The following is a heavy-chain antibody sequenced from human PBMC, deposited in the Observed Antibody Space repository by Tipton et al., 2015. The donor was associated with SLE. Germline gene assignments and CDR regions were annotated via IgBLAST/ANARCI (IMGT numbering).Heavy chain of an antibody. J-gene: IGHJ4*01. V-gene: IGHV4-34*01. CDR2: TNPSGNT. Sequence: TLSLTCAVYGGSFSGYSWSWIRQPPGKGLEWIGQTNPSGNTNYNPSLQSRVTISVDTSNNQLSLKLTSVTAADTAVYYCARGAKERITLVRVRPYYFDYWGQGSLVTVSS. CDR1: GGSFSGYS. CDR3: ARGAKERITLVRVRPYYFDY. D-gene: IGHD3-10*01.